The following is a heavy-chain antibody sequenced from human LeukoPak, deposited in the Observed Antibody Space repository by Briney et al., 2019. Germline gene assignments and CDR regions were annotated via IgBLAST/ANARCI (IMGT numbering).Heavy chain of an antibody. Sequence: SETLSLTCAVYGGSFSGYYWSWIRQPPGKGLEWIGEINHSGSTNYNPSLKSRVTISVDTSKNQFSLKLSSVTAADTAVYYCARAGLGYCSSTSCSPGAFDIWGQGTMVTVSS. CDR1: GGSFSGYY. V-gene: IGHV4-34*01. J-gene: IGHJ3*02. CDR3: ARAGLGYCSSTSCSPGAFDI. CDR2: INHSGST. D-gene: IGHD2-2*01.